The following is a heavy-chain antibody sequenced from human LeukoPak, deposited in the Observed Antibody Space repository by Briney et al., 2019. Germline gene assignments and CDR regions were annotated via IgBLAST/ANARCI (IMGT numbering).Heavy chain of an antibody. V-gene: IGHV5-10-1*01. CDR3: ARQVDCSSTTCYPPGFDY. D-gene: IGHD2-2*01. CDR1: GYSFTNYW. CDR2: IDPSDSYT. J-gene: IGHJ4*02. Sequence: GESLRISCKGSGYSFTNYWINWVRQMPGKGLEWMGRIDPSDSYTNYSPSFQGHVTISADRSISTAYLQWSSLKASDTAIYYCARQVDCSSTTCYPPGFDYSGQGILVTVSS.